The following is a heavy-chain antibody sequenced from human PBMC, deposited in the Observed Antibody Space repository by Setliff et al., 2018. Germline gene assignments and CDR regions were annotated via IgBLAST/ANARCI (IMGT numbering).Heavy chain of an antibody. CDR2: IKRESDGGTT. CDR1: GFTFSNAW. CDR3: SRDVYDFRTGQADP. D-gene: IGHD3-3*01. Sequence: GGSLRLSCAASGFTFSNAWMSWVRQAPGKGLEWVGRIKRESDGGTTDYAAPVKGRFTISRDDSKNTLYLQMNSLKTEDTAVYYCSRDVYDFRTGQADPWGQGTLVTVSS. J-gene: IGHJ5*02. V-gene: IGHV3-15*01.